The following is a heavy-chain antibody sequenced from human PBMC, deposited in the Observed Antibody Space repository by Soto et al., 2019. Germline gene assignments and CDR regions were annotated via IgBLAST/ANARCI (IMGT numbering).Heavy chain of an antibody. V-gene: IGHV1-24*01. Sequence: GASVKVSCKVSGYTLTELSMHWVRQAPGKGLEWMGGFDPEDGETIYAQKFQGRVTMTGDTSTDTAYMELSSLRSEDTAVYYCATDLGVGGSWPPVDYWGQGTLVTVSS. CDR3: ATDLGVGGSWPPVDY. D-gene: IGHD2-15*01. CDR1: GYTLTELS. CDR2: FDPEDGET. J-gene: IGHJ4*02.